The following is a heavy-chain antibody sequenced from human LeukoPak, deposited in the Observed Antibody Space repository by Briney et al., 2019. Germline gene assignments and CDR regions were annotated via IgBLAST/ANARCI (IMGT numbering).Heavy chain of an antibody. D-gene: IGHD2-15*01. Sequence: PSQTLSLTCTVSGGSISSGDYYWSWIRQPPGKGLEWIGYIYYSGSTYYNPSLKSRVTISVDTSKSQFSLKLSSVTAAGTAVYYCAGGRTRCSGGSCYSPYGMDVWGQGTTVTVSS. CDR1: GGSISSGDYY. CDR2: IYYSGST. J-gene: IGHJ6*02. V-gene: IGHV4-30-4*01. CDR3: AGGRTRCSGGSCYSPYGMDV.